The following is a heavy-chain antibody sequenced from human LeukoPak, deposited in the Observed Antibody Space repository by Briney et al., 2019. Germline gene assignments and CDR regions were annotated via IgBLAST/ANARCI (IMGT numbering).Heavy chain of an antibody. CDR3: ARESYGEEDN. V-gene: IGHV1-2*02. CDR2: INPNSGGT. J-gene: IGHJ4*02. Sequence: ASVKVSCKASGYTFTGYYMHWVRQAPGQGLEWMGWINPNSGGTNYAPKLQGRVTMTRDTSISTAYMELSRLRSDDTAMYYCARESYGEEDNWGQGTLVTVSS. D-gene: IGHD4-17*01. CDR1: GYTFTGYY.